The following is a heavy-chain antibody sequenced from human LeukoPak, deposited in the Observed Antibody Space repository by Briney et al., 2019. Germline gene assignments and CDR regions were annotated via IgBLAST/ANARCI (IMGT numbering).Heavy chain of an antibody. V-gene: IGHV3-9*01. D-gene: IGHD1-26*01. CDR3: ARVKLIRKSPFDY. J-gene: IGHJ4*02. Sequence: GGSLRLSCAASGFSFDDYAMHWVRQAPGKGLEWVAGISWNSGSMDYVDSVKGRFTISRDNAKNSVYLQMNSLRAEDTAVYYCARVKLIRKSPFDYWGQGTLVTVSS. CDR2: ISWNSGSM. CDR1: GFSFDDYA.